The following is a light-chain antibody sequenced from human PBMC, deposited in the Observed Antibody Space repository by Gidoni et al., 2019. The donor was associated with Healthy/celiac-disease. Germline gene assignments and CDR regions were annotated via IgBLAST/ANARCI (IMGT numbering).Light chain of an antibody. Sequence: DIVLTRSPGTLSLSPGERATLSCKASQSVSRNYLVWYQQTPGQAPRLLIFGASSRATGIPDRFSGSGSGTDFTLTISRLEPEDYAVYYCQQYGSSPYTFGQXTKLEIK. CDR3: QQYGSSPYT. CDR1: QSVSRNY. J-gene: IGKJ2*01. V-gene: IGKV3-20*01. CDR2: GAS.